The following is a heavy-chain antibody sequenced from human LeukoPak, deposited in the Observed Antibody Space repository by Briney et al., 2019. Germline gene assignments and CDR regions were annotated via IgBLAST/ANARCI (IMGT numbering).Heavy chain of an antibody. CDR1: GFTFDDYG. D-gene: IGHD1-26*01. CDR2: INWNGGST. Sequence: GGSLRLSCAASGFTFDDYGMSWVRQAPGKGLEWVSGINWNGGSTGYADSVKGRFTISRDNAKNSLYLQMNSLRAEDTALYYCAREQVGASAVSYYYYMDVWGKGTTVTASS. J-gene: IGHJ6*03. V-gene: IGHV3-20*04. CDR3: AREQVGASAVSYYYYMDV.